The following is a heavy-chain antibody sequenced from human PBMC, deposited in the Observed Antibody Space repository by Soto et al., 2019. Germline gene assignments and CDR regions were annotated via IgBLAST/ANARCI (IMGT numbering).Heavy chain of an antibody. CDR2: ISAYNGNT. Sequence: GASVKVSCKASGYTFTSYGISWVRQAPGQGLEWMGWISAYNGNTNYAQKFQGRVTITADESTSTAYMELSSLRSEDTAVYYCARAGTTTYYYYGMDVWGQGTTVTVSS. D-gene: IGHD1-1*01. CDR1: GYTFTSYG. V-gene: IGHV1-18*01. J-gene: IGHJ6*02. CDR3: ARAGTTTYYYYGMDV.